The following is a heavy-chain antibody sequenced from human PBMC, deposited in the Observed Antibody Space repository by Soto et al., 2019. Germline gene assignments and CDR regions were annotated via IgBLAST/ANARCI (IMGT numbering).Heavy chain of an antibody. CDR3: VREAGYYDSSGLPDY. D-gene: IGHD3-22*01. CDR2: IYHSGST. Sequence: SETLSLTCAVSGGSISSGGYSWSWIRQPPGKGLEWIGYIYHSGSTYYNPSLKRRVTISVDRSKNQSSLKLSSVTAADTAVDYCVREAGYYDSSGLPDYWGQGTLVTVS. V-gene: IGHV4-30-2*01. J-gene: IGHJ4*02. CDR1: GGSISSGGYS.